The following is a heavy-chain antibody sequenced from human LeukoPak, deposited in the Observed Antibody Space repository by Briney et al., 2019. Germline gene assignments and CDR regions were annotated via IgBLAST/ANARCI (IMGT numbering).Heavy chain of an antibody. CDR1: GYTFTSYD. D-gene: IGHD3-22*01. J-gene: IGHJ4*02. CDR3: ARLHSSGYGDY. CDR2: MNPNSGNT. V-gene: IGHV1-8*03. Sequence: ASVKVSCKASGYTFTSYDINWVRQATGQGLEWMGWMNPNSGNTGYAQKFQGRVTITRNTSISTAYMELRSLRSDDTAVYYCARLHSSGYGDYWGQGTLVTVSS.